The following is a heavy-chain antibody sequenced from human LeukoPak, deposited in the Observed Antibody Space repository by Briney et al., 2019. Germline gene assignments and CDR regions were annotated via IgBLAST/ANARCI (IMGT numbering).Heavy chain of an antibody. CDR3: ARGLYCSSASCTLDY. V-gene: IGHV1-2*02. D-gene: IGHD2-2*01. J-gene: IGHJ4*02. Sequence: ASVKVSCKASGYTFTGYYMHWVRQAPGQGLEWMGWINPNSGGTNYAQKFQGRVTTTRDTSISTAYMELSRLRSDDTAVYYCARGLYCSSASCTLDYWGQGTLVTVSS. CDR1: GYTFTGYY. CDR2: INPNSGGT.